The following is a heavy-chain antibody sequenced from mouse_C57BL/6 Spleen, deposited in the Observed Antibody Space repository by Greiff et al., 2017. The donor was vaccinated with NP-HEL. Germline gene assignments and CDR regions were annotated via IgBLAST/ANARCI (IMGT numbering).Heavy chain of an antibody. CDR1: GYAFSSYW. CDR3: ARTYGSSPWYFDV. V-gene: IGHV1-80*01. CDR2: IYPGDGDT. J-gene: IGHJ1*03. D-gene: IGHD1-1*01. Sequence: VQLQESGAELVKPGASVKISCKASGYAFSSYWMNRVKQRPGKGLEWIGQIYPGDGDTNYNGKFKGKATLTADKSSSTAYMQLSSLTSEDSAVYFCARTYGSSPWYFDVWGTGTTVTVSS.